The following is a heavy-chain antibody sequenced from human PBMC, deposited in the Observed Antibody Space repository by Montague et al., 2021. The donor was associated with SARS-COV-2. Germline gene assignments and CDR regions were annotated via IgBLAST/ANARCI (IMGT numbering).Heavy chain of an antibody. CDR1: GDSVSIVVPT. D-gene: IGHD2-2*01. CDR2: TYYMSKWYN. J-gene: IGHJ4*02. CDR3: ARIPVGSKYYFDI. Sequence: CAISGDSVSIVVPTCNSIRQSPALQLRQLLVTYYMSKWYNDYAESVKSRITIDPDTSKHQFSLHLNSVTPEDTAVYYCARIPVGSKYYFDIWGQGTLVTVSS. V-gene: IGHV6-1*01.